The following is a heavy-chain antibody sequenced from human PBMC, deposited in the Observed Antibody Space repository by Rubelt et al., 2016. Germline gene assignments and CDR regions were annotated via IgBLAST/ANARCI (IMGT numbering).Heavy chain of an antibody. V-gene: IGHV4-59*08. J-gene: IGHJ6*02. CDR1: GGSISSYY. CDR3: ASILSGYPPYYGMDV. Sequence: QVQLQESGPGLVKPSETLSLTCTVSGGSISSYYWSWIRQPPGKGLEWIGYIYYSGSTNYNPSLKSRVTISVDTSKNQFSLKLSSVTAADTAVYYCASILSGYPPYYGMDVWGQGTTVTVSS. D-gene: IGHD3-3*01. CDR2: IYYSGST.